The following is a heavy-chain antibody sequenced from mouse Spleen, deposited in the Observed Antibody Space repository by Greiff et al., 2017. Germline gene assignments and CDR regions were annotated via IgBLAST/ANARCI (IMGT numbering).Heavy chain of an antibody. Sequence: EVKLQESGPELVKPGASVKMSCKASGYTFTDYNMHWVKQSHGKSLEWIGYINPNNGGTSYNQKFKGKATLTVNKSSSTAYMELRSLTSEDSAVYYCATRMGYYGSSFDYWGQGTTLTVSS. V-gene: IGHV1-22*01. CDR2: INPNNGGT. J-gene: IGHJ2*01. CDR3: ATRMGYYGSSFDY. D-gene: IGHD1-1*01. CDR1: GYTFTDYN.